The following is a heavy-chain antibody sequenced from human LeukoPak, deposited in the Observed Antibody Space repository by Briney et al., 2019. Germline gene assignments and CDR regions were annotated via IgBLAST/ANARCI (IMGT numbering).Heavy chain of an antibody. J-gene: IGHJ4*02. D-gene: IGHD6-6*01. CDR2: ISSDGSNK. CDR1: GFTFSSYA. CDR3: DPHDSSSQF. V-gene: IGHV3-30-3*01. Sequence: PGGSLRLSCAASGFTFSSYAMHWVRQAPGKGREWVAFISSDGSNKYYADSVKGRITISRDNSKNTLYLQMNSLRDEDTAVYYCDPHDSSSQFWGQGTLVTVSS.